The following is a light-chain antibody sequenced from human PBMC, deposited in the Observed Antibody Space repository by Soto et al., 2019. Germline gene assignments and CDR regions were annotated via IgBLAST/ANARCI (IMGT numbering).Light chain of an antibody. J-gene: IGKJ1*01. CDR3: QQYNSYSWT. CDR2: DAS. Sequence: DIQMTQSPSSLSAYVGDRVTITCRASQSISTYLNWYQQKPGKAPKLLIYDASSLESGVPSRFSGSGSGTEFTLTISSLQPDDFATYYCQQYNSYSWTFGQGTKVDIK. CDR1: QSISTY. V-gene: IGKV1-5*01.